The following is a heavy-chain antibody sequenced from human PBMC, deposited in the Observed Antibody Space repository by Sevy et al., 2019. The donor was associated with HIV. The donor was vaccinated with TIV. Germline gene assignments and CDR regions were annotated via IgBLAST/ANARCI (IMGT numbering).Heavy chain of an antibody. CDR2: ISHIGST. CDR1: GGSFSDYY. V-gene: IGHV4-34*01. Sequence: SETLSLTCAVYGGSFSDYYWSWIRQPPGGGLEWIGEISHIGSTNYNPSPKSRVTMSLDTSTNQFSLKLKSMNAADTAVYYCARSIASVLPGPLGLFFRVYSNWFGPWGQGTLVTVSS. J-gene: IGHJ5*02. D-gene: IGHD6-13*01. CDR3: ARSIASVLPGPLGLFFRVYSNWFGP.